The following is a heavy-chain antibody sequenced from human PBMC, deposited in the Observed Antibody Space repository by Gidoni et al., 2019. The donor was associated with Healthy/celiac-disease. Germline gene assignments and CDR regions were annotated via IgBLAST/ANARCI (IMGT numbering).Heavy chain of an antibody. CDR1: GGSISSGGYY. Sequence: QVQLQESGPGLVKPSQTLSLTCTVSGGSISSGGYYWSWIRQHPGKGLEWIGYIYYSGSTYYNPSLKSRVTISVDTSKNQFSLKLSSVTAADTAVYYCARDAGGSSTSWHGMDVWGQGTTVTVSS. D-gene: IGHD2-2*01. CDR2: IYYSGST. CDR3: ARDAGGSSTSWHGMDV. V-gene: IGHV4-31*03. J-gene: IGHJ6*02.